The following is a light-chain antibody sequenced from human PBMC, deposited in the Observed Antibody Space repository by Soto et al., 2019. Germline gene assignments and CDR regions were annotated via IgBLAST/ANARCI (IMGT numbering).Light chain of an antibody. V-gene: IGLV2-14*01. CDR3: SSYTXXXXPXXV. CDR1: SSDVGGYNY. Sequence: QSALTQPASVSGSPGQSITISCTGTSSDVGGYNYVSWYQQHPGKAPKLMIYEVSNRPSGVSNRFSGSKSGNTASLTISGLQAEDEADYYCSSYTXXXXPXXVFGTGT. J-gene: IGLJ1*01. CDR2: EVS.